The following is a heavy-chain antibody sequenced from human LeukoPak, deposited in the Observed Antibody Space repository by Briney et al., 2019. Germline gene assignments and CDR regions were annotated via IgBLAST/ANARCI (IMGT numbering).Heavy chain of an antibody. J-gene: IGHJ4*02. Sequence: SVKVSCKASGGTFSSYAISWVRQAPGQGLEWMGGIIPIFGTANYAQKFQGRVTITTDESTSTAYMELSSLRSEDTAVYYCARDQGYYYDSSGLFDYWGQGTLVTVSS. D-gene: IGHD3-22*01. CDR2: IIPIFGTA. V-gene: IGHV1-69*05. CDR3: ARDQGYYYDSSGLFDY. CDR1: GGTFSSYA.